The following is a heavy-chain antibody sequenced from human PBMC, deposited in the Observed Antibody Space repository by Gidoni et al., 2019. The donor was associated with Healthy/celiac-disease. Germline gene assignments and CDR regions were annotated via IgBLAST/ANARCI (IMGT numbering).Heavy chain of an antibody. CDR2: ISSSGSTI. CDR1: GFTFSSYE. J-gene: IGHJ4*02. Sequence: EVQLVESGGGLVQPGGSLRLSCAASGFTFSSYEMNWVRQAPGKGLEWVTYISSSGSTIYDADSVKGRFTISRDNAKNSLYLQMNSLRAEDTAVYYCAREGSGALFDYWGQGTLVTVSS. CDR3: AREGSGALFDY. V-gene: IGHV3-48*03. D-gene: IGHD1-26*01.